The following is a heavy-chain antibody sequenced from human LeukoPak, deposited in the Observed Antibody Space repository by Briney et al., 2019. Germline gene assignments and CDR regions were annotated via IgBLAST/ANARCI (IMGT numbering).Heavy chain of an antibody. CDR3: ASQGYCSSTSCQQDAFDI. V-gene: IGHV5-51*01. J-gene: IGHJ3*02. Sequence: GESLKISCKGSGYSFTSHWIGWVRQMPGKGLEWMGIIYPGDSDTRYSPSFQGQVTISADRSISALFLQWSSLKASDTAMYYCASQGYCSSTSCQQDAFDIWGQGTMVTVSS. CDR2: IYPGDSDT. CDR1: GYSFTSHW. D-gene: IGHD2-2*01.